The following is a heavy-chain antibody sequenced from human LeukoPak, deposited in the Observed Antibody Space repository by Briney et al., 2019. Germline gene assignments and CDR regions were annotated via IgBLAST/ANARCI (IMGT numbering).Heavy chain of an antibody. Sequence: SETLSLTCSVSGGSINRSSYYWGWIRQPPGEGLEWIGSFYYSGSTYYNPSLKSRVTISIDTSKNQFSLKVSSVTAADTAVYYCARGITGASFFYYYYYMDVWGNGTTVTVSS. V-gene: IGHV4-39*07. CDR2: FYYSGST. CDR3: ARGITGASFFYYYYYMDV. D-gene: IGHD1-20*01. CDR1: GGSINRSSYY. J-gene: IGHJ6*03.